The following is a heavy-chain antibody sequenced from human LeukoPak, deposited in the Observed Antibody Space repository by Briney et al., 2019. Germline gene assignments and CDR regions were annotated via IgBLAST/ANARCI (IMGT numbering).Heavy chain of an antibody. V-gene: IGHV3-21*01. CDR2: ISSSSSYI. J-gene: IGHJ4*02. D-gene: IGHD3-16*02. CDR3: ARDVRYDYVWGSYRLDFDY. Sequence: GGSLRLSCAASGFTVSSNYMSWVRQAPGKGLEWVSSISSSSSYIYYADSVKGRFTISRDNAKNSLYLQMNSLRAEDTAVYYCARDVRYDYVWGSYRLDFDYWGQGTLVTVSS. CDR1: GFTVSSNY.